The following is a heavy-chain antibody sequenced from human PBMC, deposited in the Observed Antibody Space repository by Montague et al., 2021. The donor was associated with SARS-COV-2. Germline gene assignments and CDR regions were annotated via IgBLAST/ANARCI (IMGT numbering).Heavy chain of an antibody. Sequence: SETLSLTCTVSGGSTNNNYWSCFRQHAGKELVWIGRIHDSGISTYNHPLVTRVTMSVDTSKNQFSLTHSSVTAAATAACYCARGRFYYDCGEFGSWGQGTLVTVSS. CDR3: ARGRFYYDCGEFGS. J-gene: IGHJ4*02. V-gene: IGHV4-4*07. CDR1: GGSTNNNY. D-gene: IGHD3-3*01. CDR2: IHDSGIS.